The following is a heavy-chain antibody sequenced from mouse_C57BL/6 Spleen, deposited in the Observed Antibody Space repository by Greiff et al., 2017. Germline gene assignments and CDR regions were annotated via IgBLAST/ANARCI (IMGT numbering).Heavy chain of an antibody. CDR1: GFTFSDYY. Sequence: EVMLVESGGGLVQPGGSLKLSCAASGFTFSDYYMYWVRQTPEKRLEWVAYICTGGGSTYYPDTVKGRCTISRDNAKNTLYLQMSRLTSEDTAIYYCAKHGYDYDYYAIDYWGQGTSVTVSS. CDR2: ICTGGGST. V-gene: IGHV5-12*01. D-gene: IGHD2-4*01. J-gene: IGHJ4*01. CDR3: AKHGYDYDYYAIDY.